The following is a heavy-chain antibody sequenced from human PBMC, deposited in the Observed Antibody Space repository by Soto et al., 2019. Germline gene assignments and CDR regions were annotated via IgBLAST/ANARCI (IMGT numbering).Heavy chain of an antibody. Sequence: QVQLQESGPGLVKPSGTLSLTCAVSGGSISSSNWWSWVRQPPGKGLEWIGEIYHSGSTNYNPSLRVGVTISVDKYKNQFSLTLSAVTAADTAVYYCARARPTGFYGWFDPWGQGTLVTVSS. V-gene: IGHV4-4*02. CDR2: IYHSGST. CDR3: ARARPTGFYGWFDP. CDR1: GGSISSSNW. J-gene: IGHJ5*02. D-gene: IGHD4-17*01.